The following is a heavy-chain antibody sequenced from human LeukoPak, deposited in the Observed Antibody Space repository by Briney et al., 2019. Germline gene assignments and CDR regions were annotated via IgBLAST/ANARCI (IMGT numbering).Heavy chain of an antibody. CDR3: ARGFGKIQLWFFY. D-gene: IGHD5-18*01. CDR2: INPNSGGT. Sequence: GASVKVSCKASGYTFTGYYMHWVRQAPGQGLEWMGWINPNSGGTNYAQKFQGRVTMTRDTSISTAYMELSRLRSDDTAVYYCARGFGKIQLWFFYWGQGTLVTVSS. J-gene: IGHJ4*02. V-gene: IGHV1-2*02. CDR1: GYTFTGYY.